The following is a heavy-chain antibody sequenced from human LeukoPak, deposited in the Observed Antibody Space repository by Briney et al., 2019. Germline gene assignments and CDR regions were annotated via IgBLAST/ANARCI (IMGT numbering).Heavy chain of an antibody. D-gene: IGHD2-15*01. Sequence: KTGGSLRLSCAAAVFNVSTNYMSWVRQAPGKGLEWVSVIYRGGSTYYADSVKGRFTISGDNSKNTLYLQMNSLRAEDTAVYYCARVGSSNRYGMDVWGRGTTVTVSS. CDR3: ARVGSSNRYGMDV. CDR1: VFNVSTNY. J-gene: IGHJ6*02. CDR2: IYRGGST. V-gene: IGHV3-66*01.